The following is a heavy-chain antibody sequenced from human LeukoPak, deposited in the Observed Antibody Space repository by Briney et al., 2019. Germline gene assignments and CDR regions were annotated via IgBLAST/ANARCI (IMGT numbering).Heavy chain of an antibody. CDR2: IYYSGST. Sequence: SETLSLTCTVSGGSISSYYWSWIRQPPGKGLEWIGYIYYSGSTNYNPSLKSRVTISVDTSKNQFSLKLSSVTAADTAVYYCARLVGSSDGFDIWGQGTMVAVSS. CDR3: ARLVGSSDGFDI. J-gene: IGHJ3*02. V-gene: IGHV4-59*08. CDR1: GGSISSYY. D-gene: IGHD1-26*01.